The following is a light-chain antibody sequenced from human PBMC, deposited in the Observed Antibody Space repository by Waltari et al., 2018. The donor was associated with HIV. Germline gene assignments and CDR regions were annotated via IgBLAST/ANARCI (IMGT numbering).Light chain of an antibody. J-gene: IGLJ1*01. V-gene: IGLV2-14*01. CDR3: SSFSSSSTPYV. CDR2: EVS. CDR1: PTAVGGYNE. Sequence: QSGLTQPASVSGSPGQPLHIPCTGTPTAVGGYNEGQGYQQHPGKAPKLIIYEVSNRPSGVSNRFSGSKSGNMASLTISGLQPEDETDYYCSSFSSSSTPYVFGTGTKVTVL.